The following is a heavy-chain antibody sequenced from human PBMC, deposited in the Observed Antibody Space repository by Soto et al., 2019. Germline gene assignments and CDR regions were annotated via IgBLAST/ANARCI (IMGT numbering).Heavy chain of an antibody. D-gene: IGHD5-12*01. J-gene: IGHJ6*02. CDR1: GDSVSSNSAA. Sequence: QTLSLTCAISGDSVSSNSAAWNWIRQSPSRGLEWLGRTYYRSKWYNDYAVSVRSRITINPDTSKNQFSLQLNSVTPEDTAVYYCARDLSHSGYVDVVGMDVWGQGTTVTVSS. V-gene: IGHV6-1*01. CDR2: TYYRSKWYN. CDR3: ARDLSHSGYVDVVGMDV.